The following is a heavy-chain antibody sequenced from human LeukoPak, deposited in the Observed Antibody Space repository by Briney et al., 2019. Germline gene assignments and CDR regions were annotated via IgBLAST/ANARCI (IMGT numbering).Heavy chain of an antibody. Sequence: SQTLSLTCTVSGGSISSGSYYWSWIRQPAGKGLEWIGRIYTSGSTNYNPSLKSRVTISVDTSKNQFSLKLSSVTAADTAVYYCAGLMTWGQGTLVTVSS. J-gene: IGHJ5*02. CDR1: GGSISSGSYY. CDR2: IYTSGST. CDR3: AGLMT. V-gene: IGHV4-61*02. D-gene: IGHD3-16*01.